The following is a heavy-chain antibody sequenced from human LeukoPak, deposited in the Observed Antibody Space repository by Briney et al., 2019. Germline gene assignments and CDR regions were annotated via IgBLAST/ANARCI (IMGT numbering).Heavy chain of an antibody. CDR1: EFTFDDYA. D-gene: IGHD3-3*01. J-gene: IGHJ1*01. CDR3: ARDRSGYFQN. Sequence: PGGSLRHSCAASEFTFDDYAIHWVRQAPGKGLEWVSLVSGDGCRTYSADSVKGRFTISRDNSKNTLYLQMNSLRAEDTAVYYCARDRSGYFQNWGQGTLVTVSS. CDR2: VSGDGCRT. V-gene: IGHV3-43*02.